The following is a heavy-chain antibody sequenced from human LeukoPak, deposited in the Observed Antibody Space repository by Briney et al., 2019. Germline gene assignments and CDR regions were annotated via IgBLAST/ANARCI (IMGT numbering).Heavy chain of an antibody. V-gene: IGHV3-48*04. CDR3: ASLPDYYDSSGYDFDY. D-gene: IGHD3-22*01. CDR2: ISSSSSTI. Sequence: GGSLRLSCAASGFTFNSYALHWVRQAPGKGLEWVSYISSSSSTIYYADSVKGRFTISRDNAKNSLYLQMNNLRAEDTAVYYCASLPDYYDSSGYDFDYWGQGTLVTVSS. J-gene: IGHJ4*02. CDR1: GFTFNSYA.